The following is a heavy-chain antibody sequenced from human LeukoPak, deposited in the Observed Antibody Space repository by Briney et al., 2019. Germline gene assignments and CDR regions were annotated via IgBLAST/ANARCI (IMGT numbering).Heavy chain of an antibody. D-gene: IGHD3-16*02. CDR2: ISSSSSYI. V-gene: IGHV3-21*01. J-gene: IGHJ3*02. CDR1: GFTFSSYS. CDR3: ARAPANYVWGSYRLGAFDI. Sequence: GGSLRLSCAASGFTFSSYSMNWVRQAPGKGLEWVSSISSSSSYIYYADSVKGRFTISRDNAKNSLYLQMNSLRAEDTAVYYCARAPANYVWGSYRLGAFDIWGQGTMVTVSS.